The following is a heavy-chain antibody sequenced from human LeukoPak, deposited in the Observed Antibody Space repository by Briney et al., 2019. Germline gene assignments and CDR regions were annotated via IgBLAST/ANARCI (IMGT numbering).Heavy chain of an antibody. CDR1: GGSFSGYY. V-gene: IGHV4-34*01. D-gene: IGHD4-17*01. CDR3: ARGGDQYYFDY. Sequence: SETLSLTCAVYGGSFSGYYWSWIRQPPGKGLEWIGEINHSGSTNYNPPLKSRVTISVDTSKNQFSLKLSSVTAADTAVYYCARGGDQYYFDYWGQGTLVTVSS. CDR2: INHSGST. J-gene: IGHJ4*02.